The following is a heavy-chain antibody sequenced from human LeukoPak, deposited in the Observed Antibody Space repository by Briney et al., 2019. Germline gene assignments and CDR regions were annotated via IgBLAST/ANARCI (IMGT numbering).Heavy chain of an antibody. V-gene: IGHV3-23*01. Sequence: PGGSLRLSCAASGFTFSSYAMSWVRQAPGKGLEWVSAISGSGGSTYYADSVKGRFTISRDNAKNSLYLQMNSLRAEGTAVYYCARDMDSSSSGYWGQGTLVTVSS. CDR1: GFTFSSYA. D-gene: IGHD6-6*01. CDR3: ARDMDSSSSGY. J-gene: IGHJ4*02. CDR2: ISGSGGST.